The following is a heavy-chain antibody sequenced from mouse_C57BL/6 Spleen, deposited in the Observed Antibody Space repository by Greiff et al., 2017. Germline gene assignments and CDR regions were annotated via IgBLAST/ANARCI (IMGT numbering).Heavy chain of an antibody. CDR2: IYPGDGDT. J-gene: IGHJ2*01. V-gene: IGHV1-80*01. CDR3: ARGSCGSSYVFDY. D-gene: IGHD1-1*01. Sequence: QVQLQQSGAELVKPGASVKISCKASGYAFSSYWMNWVKQRPGKGLEWIGQIYPGDGDTNYNGKFKGKATLTVEKSSSTAYMQLSSLTSEDSSVYFCARGSCGSSYVFDYWGQGTTLTVSS. CDR1: GYAFSSYW.